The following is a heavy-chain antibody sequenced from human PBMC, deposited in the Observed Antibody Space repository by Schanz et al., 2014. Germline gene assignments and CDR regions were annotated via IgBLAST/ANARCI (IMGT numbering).Heavy chain of an antibody. J-gene: IGHJ4*02. CDR2: IKKDGSEK. Sequence: EVQLVESGGGLVQPGGSLRLSCTASGFTFSSYSMTWVRQAPGKGLEWVANIKKDGSEKYYVDSVKGRFTISRDNAKNSLFLQMNSLRLEDTALYYCARDRRNADLDYWGQGTLVTVSS. D-gene: IGHD1-1*01. CDR3: ARDRRNADLDY. V-gene: IGHV3-7*01. CDR1: GFTFSSYS.